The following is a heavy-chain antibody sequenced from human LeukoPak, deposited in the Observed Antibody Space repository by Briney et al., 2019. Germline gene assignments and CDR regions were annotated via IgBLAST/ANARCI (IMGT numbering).Heavy chain of an antibody. CDR2: IYSGGSR. Sequence: PGGSLRLSCAAAGFTVSSNYMSWVRQAPGKGLDWVSVIYSGGSRYYADSVKGRFTISRDNSKNTLYLQVNSLRAEDTAVYYCARDQRGDFWSGYYRRSIYYYYMDVWGKGTTVTVSS. D-gene: IGHD3-3*01. V-gene: IGHV3-66*02. CDR1: GFTVSSNY. J-gene: IGHJ6*03. CDR3: ARDQRGDFWSGYYRRSIYYYYMDV.